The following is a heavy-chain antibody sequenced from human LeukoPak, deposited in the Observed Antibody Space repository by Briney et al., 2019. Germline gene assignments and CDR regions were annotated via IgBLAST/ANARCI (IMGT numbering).Heavy chain of an antibody. CDR1: GGSFSGYY. Sequence: PSETLSLTCAVYGGSFSGYYWSWIRQPPGKGLEGIGEINHSGSTNYNPSLKSRVTISVDTSKTQFSLKLSSVTAADTAVYYCASFKQWRTYYFDYWGQGTLVTVSS. CDR2: INHSGST. D-gene: IGHD6-19*01. J-gene: IGHJ4*02. CDR3: ASFKQWRTYYFDY. V-gene: IGHV4-34*01.